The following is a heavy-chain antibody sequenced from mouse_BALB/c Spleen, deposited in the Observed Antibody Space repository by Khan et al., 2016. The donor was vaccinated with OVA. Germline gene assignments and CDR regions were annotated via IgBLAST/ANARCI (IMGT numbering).Heavy chain of an antibody. J-gene: IGHJ1*01. CDR2: IWAGGST. D-gene: IGHD3-3*01. CDR1: GFSLSRYS. V-gene: IGHV2-6-4*01. Sequence: QVQLKESGPGLVAPSQSLSITCTVSGFSLSRYSLHWVRQPPGKGLEWLGIIWAGGSTDYNSALKSSLRITQDNSKSQVFLKMNSLQTDDTAMYYCARNRDGGSYWYFDVWGAGTTVTVSS. CDR3: ARNRDGGSYWYFDV.